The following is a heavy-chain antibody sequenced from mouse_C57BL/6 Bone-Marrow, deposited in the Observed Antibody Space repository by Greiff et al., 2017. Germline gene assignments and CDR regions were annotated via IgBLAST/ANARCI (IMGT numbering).Heavy chain of an antibody. J-gene: IGHJ2*01. CDR3: ARHERYYDYEGYFDY. V-gene: IGHV1-62-2*01. D-gene: IGHD2-4*01. Sequence: VKLQQSGAELVKPGASVKLSCKASGYIFTEYTIHWVKQRSGQGLEWIGWFYPGSGSIKYNERFKDKATLTADKSSNTVYMELSRLTSEDSAVYFCARHERYYDYEGYFDYWGQATTLTVSS. CDR1: GYIFTEYT. CDR2: FYPGSGSI.